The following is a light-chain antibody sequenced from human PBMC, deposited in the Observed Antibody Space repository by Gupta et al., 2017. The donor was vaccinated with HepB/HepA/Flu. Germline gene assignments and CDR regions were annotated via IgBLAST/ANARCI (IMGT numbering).Light chain of an antibody. J-gene: IGLJ2*01. CDR2: DVS. CDR1: ISDVGGYNY. V-gene: IGLV2-14*03. Sequence: QSALTQPASVSGSPGQSITISCTGTISDVGGYNYVSWYQQHLGKVPKLIIFDVSNRPSGVSGRFSGSKSGNTASLTISGLLVEDEGDYFCTSYTSTYTLTFGGGTKLTVL. CDR3: TSYTSTYTLT.